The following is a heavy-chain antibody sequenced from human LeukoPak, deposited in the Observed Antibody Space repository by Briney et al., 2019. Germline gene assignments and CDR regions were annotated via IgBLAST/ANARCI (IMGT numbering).Heavy chain of an antibody. V-gene: IGHV3-48*03. D-gene: IGHD3-9*01. CDR3: ARTPARGYFDWWEPSFDP. J-gene: IGHJ5*02. CDR1: GFTFSSYE. Sequence: GGSLRLSCAASGFTFSSYEMNWVRQAPGKGLEWVSYISSSGSTIYYADSVKGRFIISRDNAKNSLYLQMNSLRAEDTAVYYCARTPARGYFDWWEPSFDPWGQGTLVTVSS. CDR2: ISSSGSTI.